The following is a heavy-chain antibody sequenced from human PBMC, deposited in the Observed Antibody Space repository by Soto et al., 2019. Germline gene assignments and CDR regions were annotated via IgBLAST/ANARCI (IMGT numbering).Heavy chain of an antibody. CDR3: ARVRKARLQPTPGWFDP. V-gene: IGHV1-69*06. CDR2: ITPIFGTA. J-gene: IGHJ5*02. Sequence: QVQLVQSGAEVKKPGSSVKVSCKASGGTFSSYAISWVRQAPGQGLEWMGGITPIFGTANDAQKFQGRVTITADKSTSTAYMELSSLRSEDTAVYYCARVRKARLQPTPGWFDPWGQGTLVTVSS. CDR1: GGTFSSYA. D-gene: IGHD6-25*01.